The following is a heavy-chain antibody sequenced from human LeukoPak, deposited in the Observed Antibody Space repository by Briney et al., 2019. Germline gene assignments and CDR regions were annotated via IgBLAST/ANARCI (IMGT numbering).Heavy chain of an antibody. V-gene: IGHV1-2*02. Sequence: ASVKVSCKASGYTFTGYYMHWVRQAPGQGLEWMGWINPNSGGTNYAQKFQGRVTMTRDTSISTAYMELSRLRSDDTAVYYCARDPERYLRTGHYDYWGQGTLVIVSS. J-gene: IGHJ4*02. CDR2: INPNSGGT. CDR1: GYTFTGYY. CDR3: ARDPERYLRTGHYDY. D-gene: IGHD3-10*02.